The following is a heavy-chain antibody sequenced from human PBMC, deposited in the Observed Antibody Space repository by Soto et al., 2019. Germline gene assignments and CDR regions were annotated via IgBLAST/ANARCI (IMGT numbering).Heavy chain of an antibody. CDR2: FSGSGGNI. V-gene: IGHV3-23*01. CDR1: GFTFSTHA. Sequence: PXESLRLSGVASGFTFSTHAMSWVRQAPGKGLEWVSTFSGSGGNIYYAESVKGRLTISRDDSKNTLYLQMNSLRVEDTAVYYCAKDPPWTVGPLAMDVWGQGTTVTVSS. J-gene: IGHJ6*02. D-gene: IGHD2-2*01. CDR3: AKDPPWTVGPLAMDV.